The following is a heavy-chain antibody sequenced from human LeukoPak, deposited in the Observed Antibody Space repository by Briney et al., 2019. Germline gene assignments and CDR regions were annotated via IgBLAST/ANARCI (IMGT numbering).Heavy chain of an antibody. CDR1: GFTFSSYG. Sequence: PGGTLRLSCAASGFTFSSYGMSWVRQAPGKGLEWVSAISGSGGSTYYADSVKGRFTISRDNSKNTLYLQMNSLRAEDTAVYYCAKHFRDSSGYYYDYWGQGTLVTVSS. V-gene: IGHV3-23*01. J-gene: IGHJ4*02. CDR3: AKHFRDSSGYYYDY. CDR2: ISGSGGST. D-gene: IGHD3-22*01.